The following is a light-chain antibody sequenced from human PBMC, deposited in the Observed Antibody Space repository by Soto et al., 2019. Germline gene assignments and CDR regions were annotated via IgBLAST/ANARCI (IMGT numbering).Light chain of an antibody. CDR3: QQYGSSPPIT. V-gene: IGKV3-20*01. CDR2: GAS. J-gene: IGKJ5*01. CDR1: QSVSSTY. Sequence: EIVLSQSPGTVSLTPEERATLSCRASQSVSSTYLAWYQQKPGQAPRPLIYGASSRATGIPDRFSGSGSGTDFTLTISRLEPEDFAVYYCQQYGSSPPITFAQGTRLEI.